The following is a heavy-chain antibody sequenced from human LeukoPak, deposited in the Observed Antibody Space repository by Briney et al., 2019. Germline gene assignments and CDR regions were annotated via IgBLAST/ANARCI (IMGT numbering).Heavy chain of an antibody. CDR2: INPNSGGT. V-gene: IGHV1-2*02. Sequence: ASVKVSCKASGYTFTGYYMHWVRQAPGQGLEWMGWINPNSGGTNYAQMFQGRVTMTRDTSVSTAYMELSSLRSDDTAVYSGARVCGSWLLMSCYWGQGTLVTVSS. CDR1: GYTFTGYY. D-gene: IGHD1-26*01. J-gene: IGHJ4*02. CDR3: ARVCGSWLLMSCY.